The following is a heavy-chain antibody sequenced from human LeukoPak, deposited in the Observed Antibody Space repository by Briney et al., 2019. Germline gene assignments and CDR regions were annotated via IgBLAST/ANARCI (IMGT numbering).Heavy chain of an antibody. CDR2: ISGSGGNT. J-gene: IGHJ6*03. Sequence: PGGSLRLSCVDSGFTFSNYAMNWVRQAPGKGRECVSAISGSGGNTYYADSVKGRLTISRDNSRNTLFLQINSLRAEDTAVYYCAKAGGLDHYYYMDVWGKGTTVTVSS. CDR3: AKAGGLDHYYYMDV. CDR1: GFTFSNYA. V-gene: IGHV3-23*01.